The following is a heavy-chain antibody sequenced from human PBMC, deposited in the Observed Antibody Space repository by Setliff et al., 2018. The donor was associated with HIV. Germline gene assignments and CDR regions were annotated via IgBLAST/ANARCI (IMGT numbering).Heavy chain of an antibody. D-gene: IGHD2-21*02. V-gene: IGHV1-2*02. J-gene: IGHJ3*02. CDR1: GYTFTGYY. Sequence: ASVKVSCKASGYTFTGYYMHWVRQAPGQGLEWMGWINPNSGGTNYAQKFQGRVTMTRDTSISTVYMELSRLRSDDTAVYYCARVRYCGGDCYPDAFDIWSQGTMVTVSS. CDR2: INPNSGGT. CDR3: ARVRYCGGDCYPDAFDI.